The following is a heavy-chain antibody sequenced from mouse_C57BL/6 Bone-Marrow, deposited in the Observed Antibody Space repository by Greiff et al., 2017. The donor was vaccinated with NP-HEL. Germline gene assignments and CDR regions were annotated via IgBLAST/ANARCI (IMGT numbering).Heavy chain of an antibody. V-gene: IGHV1-69*01. CDR1: GYTFTSYW. Sequence: QVQLQQPGAELVMPGASVKLSCKASGYTFTSYWMHWVKQRPGQGLEWIGEIDPSDSYTNYNQKFKGKSTLTVDKSSSTAYMQLSSLTSEDSAVYYWAREEVLLLGFAYWGQGTLVTVSA. CDR2: IDPSDSYT. J-gene: IGHJ3*01. CDR3: AREEVLLLGFAY. D-gene: IGHD2-1*01.